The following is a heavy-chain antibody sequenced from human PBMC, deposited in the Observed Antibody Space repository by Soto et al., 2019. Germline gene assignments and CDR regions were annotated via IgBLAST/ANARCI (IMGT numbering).Heavy chain of an antibody. CDR1: GDSVSSATYY. CDR3: ARHRGTATTRSCLDS. V-gene: IGHV4-61*01. J-gene: IGHJ5*01. Sequence: LSLTCTVSGDSVSSATYYWSWIRQPPGKALEWIGSIYYSGSTNYNPSLRSRVIMSVDTSKNQFSLNLSSVTAADTAVYSSARHRGTATTRSCLDSWGQGTLVTVSS. CDR2: IYYSGST. D-gene: IGHD2-15*01.